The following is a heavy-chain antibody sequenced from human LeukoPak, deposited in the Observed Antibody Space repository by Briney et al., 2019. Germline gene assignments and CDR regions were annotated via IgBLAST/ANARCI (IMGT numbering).Heavy chain of an antibody. CDR3: AKDMSIIVVAGTFDY. V-gene: IGHV3-23*01. Sequence: PGGSLRLSCAASGFTFSSYAMSWVRQAPGKGLEWVSAISGSGGSTYYADSVKGRFTISRDNSKNTLYLQMNSLRAEDTAVYYCAKDMSIIVVAGTFDYWGQGTLVTVSS. D-gene: IGHD6-19*01. CDR2: ISGSGGST. CDR1: GFTFSSYA. J-gene: IGHJ4*02.